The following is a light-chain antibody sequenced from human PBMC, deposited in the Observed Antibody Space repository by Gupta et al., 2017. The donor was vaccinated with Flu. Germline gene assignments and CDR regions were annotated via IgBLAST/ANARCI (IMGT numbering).Light chain of an antibody. J-gene: IGLJ1*01. CDR3: SSYATTDTLV. Sequence: TRGDIGDYKYVSWYQQYPGKAPRLIIYEVRNRPSRVSSRFSGSKSGNTASLPISGLQAEDEADYFCSSYATTDTLVFGSGTTVTV. CDR2: EVR. V-gene: IGLV2-14*01. CDR1: RGDIGDYKY.